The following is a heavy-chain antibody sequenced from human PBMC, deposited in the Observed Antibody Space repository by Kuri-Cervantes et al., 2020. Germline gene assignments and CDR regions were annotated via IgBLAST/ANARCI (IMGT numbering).Heavy chain of an antibody. D-gene: IGHD1-26*01. V-gene: IGHV4-59*01. CDR3: ARQGYWDGDY. CDR2: IYYSGST. Sequence: GSLRLSCTVSGGSISSYYWSWIRQPPGKGLEWIGYIYYSGSTNYNPSLKSRVTISVDTSKNQFSLKLSSVTAADTAMYYCARQGYWDGDYWGQGTLVTVSS. CDR1: GGSISSYY. J-gene: IGHJ4*02.